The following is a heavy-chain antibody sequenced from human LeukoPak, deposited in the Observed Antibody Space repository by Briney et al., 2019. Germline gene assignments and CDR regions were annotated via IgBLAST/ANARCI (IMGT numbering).Heavy chain of an antibody. D-gene: IGHD4-11*01. CDR2: IYHSGST. CDR1: GGSISSGGYS. V-gene: IGHV4-30-2*01. J-gene: IGHJ6*02. Sequence: SETLSLTCAVSGGSISSGGYSWSWIRQPPGKGLEWIGYIYHSGSTYYNPSLKSRVTISVDRSKNQFSLKLSSVTAADTAVYYCARGAYSNGVYYYYGMDVWGQGTTVTVSS. CDR3: ARGAYSNGVYYYYGMDV.